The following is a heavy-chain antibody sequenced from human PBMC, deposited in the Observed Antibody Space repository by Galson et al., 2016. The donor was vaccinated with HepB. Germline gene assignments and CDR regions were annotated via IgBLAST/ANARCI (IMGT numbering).Heavy chain of an antibody. J-gene: IGHJ5*02. CDR1: GFTLSDHA. Sequence: SLRLSGAASGFTLSDHAMLWFRQAPGKGLEWVGFISSNAYGGTTEFAASVKDRFTISRDDSKSIAYLQMNSLKIEDTAVYYCTDGGGIAAAARGLNHWGQGTLVTVSS. D-gene: IGHD6-13*01. CDR3: TDGGGIAAAARGLNH. V-gene: IGHV3-49*03. CDR2: ISSNAYGGTT.